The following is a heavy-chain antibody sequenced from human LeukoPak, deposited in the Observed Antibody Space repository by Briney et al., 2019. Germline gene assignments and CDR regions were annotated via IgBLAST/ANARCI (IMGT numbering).Heavy chain of an antibody. J-gene: IGHJ2*01. CDR2: IYSGGTA. V-gene: IGHV3-53*01. CDR1: GLAVSSTF. CDR3: ARNTDYYGSGTYGYFDH. Sequence: GGSLRLSCAPSGLAVSSTFMSWVRQAPGRGLEWVSIIYSGGTAHYADSVKGRFTISRDNAKNMLYLQMDSLRVGDTAIYYCARNTDYYGSGTYGYFDHWGRGTLVTVSS. D-gene: IGHD3-10*01.